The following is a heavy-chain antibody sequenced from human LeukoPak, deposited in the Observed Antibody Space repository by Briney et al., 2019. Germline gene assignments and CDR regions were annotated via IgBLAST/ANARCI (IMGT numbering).Heavy chain of an antibody. V-gene: IGHV4-59*01. CDR3: AREEGIAAAGALEY. Sequence: SETLSLTCNVSGDSITDYYWSWIRQPPGKGLEWIGFIYHSGNTNYNPSLASRGTLSLDTSKTQLSLRLTSVTAADTAVYYCAREEGIAAAGALEYWGQGILGTVSS. D-gene: IGHD6-13*01. CDR2: IYHSGNT. CDR1: GDSITDYY. J-gene: IGHJ4*02.